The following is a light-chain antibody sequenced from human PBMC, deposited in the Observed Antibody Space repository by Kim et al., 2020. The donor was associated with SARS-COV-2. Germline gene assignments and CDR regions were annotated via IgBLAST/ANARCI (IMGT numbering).Light chain of an antibody. CDR3: SSYTSNTTWV. J-gene: IGLJ3*02. CDR1: SSDVGGYNS. CDR2: EVT. V-gene: IGLV2-14*01. Sequence: QSALTQPASVSGSPGQSIPISCTGTSSDVGGYNSVSWYQQHPGKAPKLMIYEVTNRPSGVSNRFSASKSGNTASLSISGLQAEDEADYYCSSYTSNTTWVFGGGTQLTVL.